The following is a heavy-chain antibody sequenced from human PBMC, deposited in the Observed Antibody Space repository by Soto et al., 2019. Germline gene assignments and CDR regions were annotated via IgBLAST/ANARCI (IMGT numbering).Heavy chain of an antibody. Sequence: SETLSLTCTVSGGSISSGDYYWSWIRQPPGKGLEWIGYIYYSGSTYYDPSLKSRVTISVDTSKNQFSLKLSSVTAADTAVYYCATLIPYYYDSSGTAPGFDYWGQGTLVTVSS. CDR1: GGSISSGDYY. V-gene: IGHV4-30-4*01. D-gene: IGHD3-22*01. CDR2: IYYSGST. CDR3: ATLIPYYYDSSGTAPGFDY. J-gene: IGHJ4*02.